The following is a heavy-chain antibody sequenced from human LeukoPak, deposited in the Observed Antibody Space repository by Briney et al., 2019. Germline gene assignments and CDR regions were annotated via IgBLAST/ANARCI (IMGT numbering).Heavy chain of an antibody. CDR1: GYTFTSYD. D-gene: IGHD6-19*01. CDR3: ASGIRCIAVAGTPIRY. Sequence: VASVKVSCKASGYTFTSYDINWVRQATGQGLEWMGWMNPNSGNTGYAQKFQGRVTMTRNTSISTAYMELSSLRSEDTAVYYCASGIRCIAVAGTPIRYWGQGTLVTVSS. CDR2: MNPNSGNT. J-gene: IGHJ4*02. V-gene: IGHV1-8*01.